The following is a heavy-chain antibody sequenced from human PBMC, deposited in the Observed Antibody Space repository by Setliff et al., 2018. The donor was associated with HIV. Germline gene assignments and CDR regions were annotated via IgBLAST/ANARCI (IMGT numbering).Heavy chain of an antibody. CDR1: GASISSGSYY. CDR3: ARETPREGYNYDAFDI. D-gene: IGHD5-12*01. Sequence: SETLSLTCTVSGASISSGSYYWNWIRQPAGKGLEWIGHVYTSGNTNYNPSLKSRVTISIDTSMNQFSLRLSSVTAADTAMYYCARETPREGYNYDAFDIWGQGTMVTVSS. J-gene: IGHJ3*02. V-gene: IGHV4-61*09. CDR2: VYTSGNT.